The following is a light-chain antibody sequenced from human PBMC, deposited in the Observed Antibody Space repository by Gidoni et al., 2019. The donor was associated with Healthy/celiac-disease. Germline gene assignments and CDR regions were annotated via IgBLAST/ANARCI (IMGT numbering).Light chain of an antibody. CDR3: QSYDSSLSAVV. CDR1: SSNIGAGDA. V-gene: IGLV1-40*01. J-gene: IGLJ2*01. CDR2: GNS. Sequence: QSVLTQPPSVSGAPGQRVTSSCTGSSSNIGAGDAVHWYQPLPGTAPNLLIYGNSNRPSGVPDRFSGSKSGTSASLAITGLQTEDEADYYCQSYDSSLSAVVFGGGTKLTVL.